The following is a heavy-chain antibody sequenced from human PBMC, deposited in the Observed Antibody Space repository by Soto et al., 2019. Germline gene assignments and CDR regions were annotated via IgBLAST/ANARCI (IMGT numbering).Heavy chain of an antibody. V-gene: IGHV1-3*01. CDR1: GDVFTNFA. Sequence: ASVKVSCKASGDVFTNFAFHWVRQAPGQGLEWMGRINAANGNIEYSQRFQGRVTMTRDTSASTAYMEVSSLGYEDTAVYYCARRSRDGDGTFDHWGQGTLVTVSS. CDR2: INAANGNI. D-gene: IGHD1-26*01. CDR3: ARRSRDGDGTFDH. J-gene: IGHJ4*02.